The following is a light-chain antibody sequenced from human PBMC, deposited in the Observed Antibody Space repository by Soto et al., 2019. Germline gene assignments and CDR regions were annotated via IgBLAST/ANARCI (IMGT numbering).Light chain of an antibody. Sequence: EIVLTQSPATLSSSPGERATLSCRASQSLNNYLAWYQQKPGQAPRLLIYDASNRATGIPARFSGSGSGTDYTLTTSSLEHEDFAVDYCQQRSNCPRTFGQGTKVEIK. CDR1: QSLNNY. CDR2: DAS. V-gene: IGKV3-11*01. J-gene: IGKJ1*01. CDR3: QQRSNCPRT.